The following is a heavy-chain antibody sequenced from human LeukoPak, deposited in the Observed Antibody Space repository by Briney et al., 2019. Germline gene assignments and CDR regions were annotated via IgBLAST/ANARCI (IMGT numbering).Heavy chain of an antibody. V-gene: IGHV3-23*01. CDR2: IGYRGGSI. CDR3: AKSWGSTRPYYNYMDV. CDR1: GITFSNYA. Sequence: GGSLRLSCAASGITFSNYAMSWVRQAPGKGLEWVSIIGYRGGSIYYAYSVKGRFTISRDNTKNTLSLQMNGLRPEDTAVYYCAKSWGSTRPYYNYMDVWGKGTTVTVSS. D-gene: IGHD1-26*01. J-gene: IGHJ6*03.